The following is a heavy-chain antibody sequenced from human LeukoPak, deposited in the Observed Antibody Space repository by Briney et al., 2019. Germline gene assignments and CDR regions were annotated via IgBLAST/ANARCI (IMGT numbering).Heavy chain of an antibody. D-gene: IGHD1-1*01. CDR2: ISSSGSTI. CDR1: GFRDFAFSSYE. CDR3: ARGASNWNFDYYGMDV. J-gene: IGHJ6*02. Sequence: GGSLRLSCAVSGFRDFAFSSYEMNWVRQAPGKGLEWVSYISSSGSTIYYADSVKGRFTISRDNAKNSLYVQMNSLRAEDTAVYYCARGASNWNFDYYGMDVWGQGTTVTVSS. V-gene: IGHV3-48*03.